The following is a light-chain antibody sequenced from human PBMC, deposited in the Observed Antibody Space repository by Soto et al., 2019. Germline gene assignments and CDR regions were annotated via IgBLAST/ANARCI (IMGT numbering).Light chain of an antibody. CDR3: QQYASWPLT. Sequence: EIVLTQSPGTLSLSPGERATLSCRASQTVSTNYLAWYQQKPGQAPRLLIYGASKRATGIPDRFSGSGSGTEFTLTISGLQSEDFAVYFCQQYASWPLTFGGGTKVEI. J-gene: IGKJ4*01. CDR1: QTVSTNY. V-gene: IGKV3-20*01. CDR2: GAS.